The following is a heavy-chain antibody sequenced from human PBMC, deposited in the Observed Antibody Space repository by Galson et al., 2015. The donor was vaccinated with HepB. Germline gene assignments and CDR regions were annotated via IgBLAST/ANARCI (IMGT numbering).Heavy chain of an antibody. CDR1: GFTFSSYW. J-gene: IGHJ5*02. CDR3: ASGYYGSNLGWFDP. Sequence: SLRLSCAASGFTFSSYWMHWVRQAPGKGLVWVSRINSDGSSTSYADSVKGRFTISRDNAKNTLYLQMNSLRAEDTAVYYCASGYYGSNLGWFDPWGQGTLVTVSS. CDR2: INSDGSST. V-gene: IGHV3-74*01. D-gene: IGHD3-10*01.